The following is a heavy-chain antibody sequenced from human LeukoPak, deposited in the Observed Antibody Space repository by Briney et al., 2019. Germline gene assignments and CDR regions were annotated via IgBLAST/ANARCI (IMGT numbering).Heavy chain of an antibody. J-gene: IGHJ4*02. V-gene: IGHV5-51*01. CDR1: GYIFSNYW. D-gene: IGHD3-3*01. CDR2: IYPADSDT. Sequence: GESLKISGKGSGYIFSNYWIGWVRQMPGKGLEWMGIIYPADSDTKYSPSFQGQVIISADKSINTAYLQWSSLMASDTAMYYCASLSYYDSWSGFDYWGQGTLVTVSS. CDR3: ASLSYYDSWSGFDY.